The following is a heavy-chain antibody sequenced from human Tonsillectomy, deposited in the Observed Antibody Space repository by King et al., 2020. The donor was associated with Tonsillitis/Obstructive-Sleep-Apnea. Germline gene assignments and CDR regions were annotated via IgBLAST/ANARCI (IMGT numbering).Heavy chain of an antibody. CDR3: ARARGIEAAENCFDY. D-gene: IGHD6-25*01. V-gene: IGHV6-1*01. CDR2: TYFRSKWYT. J-gene: IGHJ4*02. CDR1: GDSVSSSSVA. Sequence: VQLQQSSPGLVRPSQTLSLTCGISGDSVSSSSVAWTWIRQSPSRGLEWLGRTYFRSKWYTDYAESVKSRITVNPDTSRNQFSLQLISVTPEDTAVYYCARARGIEAAENCFDYWGQGTLVTVSS.